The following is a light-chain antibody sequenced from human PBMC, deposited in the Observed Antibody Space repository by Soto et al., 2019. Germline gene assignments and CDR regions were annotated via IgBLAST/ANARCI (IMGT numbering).Light chain of an antibody. CDR3: QQYKNWPLT. V-gene: IGKV3-15*01. J-gene: IGKJ4*01. CDR1: QSVSSN. Sequence: ETVMTQSPATLSVSPGERTTLSCRASQSVSSNVAWYQQRPGQAPRLLIYGASTRATGIPARFSGSGSGTEFTLTISSLQSEDLAVYYCQQYKNWPLTFGGGTKVAIE. CDR2: GAS.